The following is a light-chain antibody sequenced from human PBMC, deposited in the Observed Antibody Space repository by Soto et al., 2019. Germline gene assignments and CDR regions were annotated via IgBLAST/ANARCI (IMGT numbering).Light chain of an antibody. J-gene: IGKJ4*01. V-gene: IGKV3-11*01. CDR2: DAS. CDR3: QQRSNWPPIT. Sequence: EIVLTQSPATLSLSPGERATLSCRASQSVSSYLAWYQQKPGQAPMLLIYDASNRATGIPARFSGSGSGTDFTRTISSLEPEDFAVYYCQQRSNWPPITFGGGTKVEIK. CDR1: QSVSSY.